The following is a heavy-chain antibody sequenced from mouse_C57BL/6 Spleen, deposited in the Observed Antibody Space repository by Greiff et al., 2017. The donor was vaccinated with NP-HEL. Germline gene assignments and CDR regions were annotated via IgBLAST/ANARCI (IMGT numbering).Heavy chain of an antibody. CDR3: ARGQLRLPFAY. CDR2: INPNNGGT. CDR1: GYTFTDYN. V-gene: IGHV1-18*01. Sequence: EVKLMESGPELVKPGASVKIPCKASGYTFTDYNMDWVKQSHGKSLEWIGDINPNNGGTIYNQKFKGKATLTVDKSSSTAYMELRSLTSEDTAVYYCARGQLRLPFAYWGQGTLVTVSA. J-gene: IGHJ3*01. D-gene: IGHD3-2*02.